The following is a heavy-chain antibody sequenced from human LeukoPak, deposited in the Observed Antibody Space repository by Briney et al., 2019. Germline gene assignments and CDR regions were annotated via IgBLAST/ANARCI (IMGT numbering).Heavy chain of an antibody. CDR3: AKIRKATENDY. Sequence: PGGSLRLSCAASGFTFSSYSMNWVRQAPGKGLEWVSGISGSGGSTYYADSVKGRYTISRDNSKNTLYLQMNSLRAEDTAVYYCAKIRKATENDYWGQGTLVTVSS. D-gene: IGHD5-12*01. CDR2: ISGSGGST. V-gene: IGHV3-23*01. J-gene: IGHJ4*02. CDR1: GFTFSSYS.